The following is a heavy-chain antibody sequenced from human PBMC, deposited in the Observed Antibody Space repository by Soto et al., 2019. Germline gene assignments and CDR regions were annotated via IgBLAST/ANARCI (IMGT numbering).Heavy chain of an antibody. Sequence: QVQLQESGPGLVNPLGTLSLTCAVSGGSLSSGNWWSWVRQPPGRGLEWIGEIHSSGNTDYNPSLGRRVTKSVDITKNQYSLKLSTVTAADTAVYYCARTGPYSGHNNWGQGTLVTGSS. CDR3: ARTGPYSGHNN. D-gene: IGHD5-12*01. J-gene: IGHJ1*01. V-gene: IGHV4-4*02. CDR2: IHSSGNT. CDR1: GGSLSSGNW.